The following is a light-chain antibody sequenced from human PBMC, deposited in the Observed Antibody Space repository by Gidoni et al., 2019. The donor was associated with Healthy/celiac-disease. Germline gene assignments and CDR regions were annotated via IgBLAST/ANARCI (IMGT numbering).Light chain of an antibody. V-gene: IGKV3-11*01. CDR3: QQRSNWPPYT. CDR2: DAS. J-gene: IGKJ2*01. Sequence: IVLTQSPATLSLSPGERATLSCRASQSVSSYLAWYQQKPGQAPRLLIYDASNRATGIPARFSGSGSGTDFTLTISRLEPEDFAVYYCQQRSNWPPYTFGKGTKLEIK. CDR1: QSVSSY.